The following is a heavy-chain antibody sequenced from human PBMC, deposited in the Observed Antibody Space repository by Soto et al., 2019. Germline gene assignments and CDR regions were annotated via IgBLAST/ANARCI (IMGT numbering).Heavy chain of an antibody. CDR3: ARVGHITINGMAV. V-gene: IGHV1-69*01. D-gene: IGHD1-26*01. CDR1: GGTFSSYP. Sequence: QVQLVQSGAEVKKPGSSVKVSCEASGGTFSSYPINWVRQAPGQGLEWMGGIIPFFGTSNYAQKFQGIVTITAAASTSTAYMALRSLRSEDTAVYVCARVGHITINGMAVWGQGTTVTVAS. CDR2: IIPFFGTS. J-gene: IGHJ6*02.